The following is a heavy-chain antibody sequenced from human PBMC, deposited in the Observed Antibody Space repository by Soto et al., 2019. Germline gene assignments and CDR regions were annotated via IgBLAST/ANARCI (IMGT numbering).Heavy chain of an antibody. CDR2: ISAYDGNT. CDR1: GYTFTSYG. CDR3: ARGGYYDSSGSRNYYYYGMNV. V-gene: IGHV1-18*01. J-gene: IGHJ6*02. Sequence: QVQLVQSGAEVKKPGASVKVSCKASGYTFTSYGISWVRQAPGQGLEWLGWISAYDGNTNYAQILQGRVSMTTDTSTCTAYMELRSLRSDDTAVYYCARGGYYDSSGSRNYYYYGMNVWGQGTTVTVSS. D-gene: IGHD3-22*01.